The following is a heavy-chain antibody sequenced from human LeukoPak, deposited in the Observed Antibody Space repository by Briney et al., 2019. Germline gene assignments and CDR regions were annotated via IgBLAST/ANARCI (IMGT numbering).Heavy chain of an antibody. Sequence: ASVKVSCKASGYSFTNYYMHWVRQAPGQGLESMTMINPSGGSTTYAQNFQDRVTVTRNMSTSAVYMELSSLTSEDTAVYYCARTRGYYFDYWGQGTLVTVSS. J-gene: IGHJ4*02. CDR2: INPSGGST. CDR1: GYSFTNYY. CDR3: ARTRGYYFDY. V-gene: IGHV1-46*01.